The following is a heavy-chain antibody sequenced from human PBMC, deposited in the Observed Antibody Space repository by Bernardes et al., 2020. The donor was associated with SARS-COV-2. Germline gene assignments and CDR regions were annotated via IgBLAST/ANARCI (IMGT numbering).Heavy chain of an antibody. V-gene: IGHV4-59*08. J-gene: IGHJ3*02. CDR1: GGSISSYY. CDR3: ARHPSRDCSSTTCYSDAFDI. CDR2: IYYSGST. Sequence: SETLSLTCTVSGGSISSYYWSWLRQPPGKGLEWIAYIYYSGSTKYNPSLKSRVTISLDTSKNQFSLKLTSVTAADTAVYYCARHPSRDCSSTTCYSDAFDIWGQGTMVIVSS. D-gene: IGHD2-2*02.